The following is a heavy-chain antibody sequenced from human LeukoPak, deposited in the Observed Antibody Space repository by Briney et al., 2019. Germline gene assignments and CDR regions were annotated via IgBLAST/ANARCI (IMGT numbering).Heavy chain of an antibody. CDR3: ARGYGETL. V-gene: IGHV3-66*02. D-gene: IGHD4-17*01. Sequence: VGSLRLSCAASGFTVGNNYMSWVRQAPGKGLEWVSVIYSGGNTYYADSVKGRFTISRDNSKNTLYLQMNSLRTEDTAVYYCARGYGETLWGQGTLVTVSS. CDR1: GFTVGNNY. J-gene: IGHJ4*02. CDR2: IYSGGNT.